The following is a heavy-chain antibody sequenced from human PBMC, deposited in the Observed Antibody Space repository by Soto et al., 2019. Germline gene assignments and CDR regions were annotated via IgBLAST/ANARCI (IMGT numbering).Heavy chain of an antibody. CDR3: AKDGAANLAYGDYYYYRMAV. CDR1: VFTFSSYG. Sequence: PGGSLRLSCAASVFTFSSYGMHWVRQAPGKGLEWVAVISCDGSNKYYADSVKGRFTISRDNSKNTLYLQMNSLRAEDTAVYYCAKDGAANLAYGDYYYYRMAVWGQGTTVTVSS. CDR2: ISCDGSNK. J-gene: IGHJ6*01. D-gene: IGHD4-17*01. V-gene: IGHV3-30*18.